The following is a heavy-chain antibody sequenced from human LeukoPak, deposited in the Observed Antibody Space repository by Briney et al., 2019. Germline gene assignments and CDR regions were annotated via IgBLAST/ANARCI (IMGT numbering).Heavy chain of an antibody. CDR1: GGSISSYY. J-gene: IGHJ4*02. Sequence: KPSETLSLTCTVSGGSISSYYWSWIRQPAGKGLEWIGHIYNSGSTNYNPSLKGRVTMSVATSKNQFSLHLSSVTAADTAVYYCARSAFLETAPGLYYFDYWGQGTLVAVSS. CDR3: ARSAFLETAPGLYYFDY. CDR2: IYNSGST. D-gene: IGHD6-13*01. V-gene: IGHV4-4*07.